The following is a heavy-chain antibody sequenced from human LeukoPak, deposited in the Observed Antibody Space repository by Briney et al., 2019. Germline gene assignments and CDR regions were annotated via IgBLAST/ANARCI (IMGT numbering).Heavy chain of an antibody. Sequence: PADTLSLTCTVSSGSISTYYWSWLRQPPGKGLEGIGYDFYTGNTDYTPSLKSRVTISVDPSKNQFSLKLSSVTAADTAVYYCARRGYFDSWGQGTLVTVSS. CDR2: DFYTGNT. J-gene: IGHJ4*02. CDR3: ARRGYFDS. CDR1: SGSISTYY. V-gene: IGHV4-59*08.